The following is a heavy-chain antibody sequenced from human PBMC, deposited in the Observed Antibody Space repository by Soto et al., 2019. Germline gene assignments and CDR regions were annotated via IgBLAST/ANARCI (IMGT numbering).Heavy chain of an antibody. V-gene: IGHV1-3*01. J-gene: IGHJ3*02. Sequence: ASVKVSCKASGSTFTSYAMPWVRQGPGQRLEGMGWITAGNGNTKYSKKFQGRVTITRDTFARTAYMQLSSLRSEDTAVYYCARDTPLWTVANAFDIWGQGTMATGSS. CDR3: ARDTPLWTVANAFDI. D-gene: IGHD5-12*01. CDR1: GSTFTSYA. CDR2: ITAGNGNT.